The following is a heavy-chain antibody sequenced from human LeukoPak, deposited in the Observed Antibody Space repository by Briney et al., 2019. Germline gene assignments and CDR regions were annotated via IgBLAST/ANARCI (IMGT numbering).Heavy chain of an antibody. CDR3: ARLVSTVGNWFDP. CDR2: MSYDGSNK. V-gene: IGHV3-30*04. D-gene: IGHD3-10*01. J-gene: IGHJ5*02. CDR1: GFTFSSYD. Sequence: PGRSLRLSCAASGFTFSSYDMHWVRQAPGKGLEWVAVMSYDGSNKYYADSVKGRFTISRDNSKNTLYLQMNSLRAEDTAVYYCARLVSTVGNWFDPWGQGTLVTVSS.